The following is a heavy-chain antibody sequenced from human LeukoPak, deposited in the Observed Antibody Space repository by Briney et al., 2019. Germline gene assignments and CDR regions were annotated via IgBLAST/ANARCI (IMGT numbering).Heavy chain of an antibody. D-gene: IGHD3-10*01. CDR3: ARLLLWFGERAFDI. CDR2: MNPNSGNT. J-gene: IGHJ3*02. CDR1: GYTFTSYD. Sequence: ASVKVSCKASGYTFTSYDINWVRRATGQGLEWMGWMNPNSGNTGYAQKFQGRVTMTRNTSISTAYMELSSLRSEDTAVYYCARLLLWFGERAFDIWGQGTMVTVSS. V-gene: IGHV1-8*01.